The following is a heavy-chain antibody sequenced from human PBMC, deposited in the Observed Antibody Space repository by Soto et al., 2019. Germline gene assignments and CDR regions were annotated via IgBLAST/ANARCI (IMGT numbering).Heavy chain of an antibody. CDR2: IYYSGST. J-gene: IGHJ5*02. Sequence: SETLSLTCTVSGGSISSSSYYWGWIRQPPGKGLEWIGSIYYSGSTYYNPSLKSRVTISVDTSKNQFSLKLSSVTAADTAVYYCARQGLGGRVSSKTWFAPGGQETLVTVPS. CDR3: ARQGLGGRVSSKTWFAP. CDR1: GGSISSSSYY. V-gene: IGHV4-39*01. D-gene: IGHD6-13*01.